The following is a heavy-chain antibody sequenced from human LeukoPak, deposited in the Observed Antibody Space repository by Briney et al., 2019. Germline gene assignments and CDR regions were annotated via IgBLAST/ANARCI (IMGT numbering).Heavy chain of an antibody. D-gene: IGHD6-25*01. CDR2: ISYDGSNK. V-gene: IGHV3-30-3*01. Sequence: GGSLRLSCAASGFTFSSYAMSWVRQAPGKGLEWVAVISYDGSNKYYADSVKGRFTISRDNSKNTLYLQMNSLRAEDTAVYYCARDLSGVFDYWGQGTLVTVSS. CDR3: ARDLSGVFDY. J-gene: IGHJ4*02. CDR1: GFTFSSYA.